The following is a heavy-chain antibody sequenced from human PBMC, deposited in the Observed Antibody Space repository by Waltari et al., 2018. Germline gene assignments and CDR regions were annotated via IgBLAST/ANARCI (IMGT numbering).Heavy chain of an antibody. Sequence: VQLVESGGGLVKHGGSLRLPCPASRLTLRCDRLNWVRQAPGKGLEWVSSISSSSSYIYYADSVKGRFTISRDNAKNSLYLQMNSLRAEDTAVYYCATLGSDWGQGTLVTFSS. V-gene: IGHV3-21*01. CDR3: ATLGSD. CDR1: RLTLRCDR. J-gene: IGHJ4*02. CDR2: ISSSSSYI.